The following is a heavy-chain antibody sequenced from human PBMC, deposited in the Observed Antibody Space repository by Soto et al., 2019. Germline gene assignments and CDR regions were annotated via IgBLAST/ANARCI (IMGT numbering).Heavy chain of an antibody. J-gene: IGHJ3*02. CDR1: GFTFSDYY. CDR2: ISSSGSTI. D-gene: IGHD3-9*01. V-gene: IGHV3-11*01. CDR3: ARDSRLRYFDWGHDAFDI. Sequence: GGSLRLSCAASGFTFSDYYMSWIRQAPGKGLEWVSYISSSGSTIYYADSVKGRFTISRDNAKNSLYLQMNSLRAEDTAVYYCARDSRLRYFDWGHDAFDIWGQGTMVTVSS.